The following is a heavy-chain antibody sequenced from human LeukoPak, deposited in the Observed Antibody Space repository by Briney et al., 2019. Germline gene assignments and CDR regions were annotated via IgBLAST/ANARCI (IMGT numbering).Heavy chain of an antibody. Sequence: GGSLRLSCAASGFTFSSYGMHWVRQAPGKGLEWVAVIWYDGSNKYYTDSVKGRFTISRDNPKNTLYLQMNSLRAEDTAVYYCARKSPYAPYYYGMDVWGQGTTVTVSS. V-gene: IGHV3-33*01. CDR2: IWYDGSNK. CDR3: ARKSPYAPYYYGMDV. CDR1: GFTFSSYG. D-gene: IGHD4-17*01. J-gene: IGHJ6*02.